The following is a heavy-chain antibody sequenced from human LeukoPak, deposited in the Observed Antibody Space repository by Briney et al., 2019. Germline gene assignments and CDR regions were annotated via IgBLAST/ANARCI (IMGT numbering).Heavy chain of an antibody. Sequence: GGSLRLSCAASGFTFSSYGMSWVRQAPGKGLEWVSAISGSGGSTYYADSVKGRFTISRDNAKNSLYLQMNSLRAEDTAVYYCARDLIQYYYGSGSSAFDYWGQGTLVTVSS. CDR1: GFTFSSYG. CDR2: ISGSGGST. CDR3: ARDLIQYYYGSGSSAFDY. D-gene: IGHD3-10*01. V-gene: IGHV3-23*01. J-gene: IGHJ4*02.